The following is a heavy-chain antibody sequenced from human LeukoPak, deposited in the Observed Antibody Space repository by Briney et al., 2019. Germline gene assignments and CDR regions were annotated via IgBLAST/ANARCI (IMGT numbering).Heavy chain of an antibody. V-gene: IGHV1-18*01. Sequence: ASVKVSCKASGYTFTSYGISWVRQAPGQGLEWIGWISAYNGNTNYAQKLQGRVTMTTDTSTSTAYMELRSLRSDDTAVYYCARFTYYYDSSGYCDDYWGQGTLVTVSS. CDR2: ISAYNGNT. CDR3: ARFTYYYDSSGYCDDY. CDR1: GYTFTSYG. D-gene: IGHD3-22*01. J-gene: IGHJ4*02.